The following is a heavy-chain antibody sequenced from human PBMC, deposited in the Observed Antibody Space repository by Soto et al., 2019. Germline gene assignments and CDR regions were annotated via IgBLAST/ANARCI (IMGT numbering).Heavy chain of an antibody. D-gene: IGHD4-4*01. Sequence: QVQLVQSGAEVKKVGSSVKVSCKASGGTFSSYPIAWVRQAPGHGLEWMGQIIPIFGTISHAQNFQGRITITADESTSTAYMELSSLRSDDTAVYYCARPRTVAATKGYDYWGQGTLVTVSS. CDR1: GGTFSSYP. V-gene: IGHV1-69*01. J-gene: IGHJ4*02. CDR2: IIPIFGTI. CDR3: ARPRTVAATKGYDY.